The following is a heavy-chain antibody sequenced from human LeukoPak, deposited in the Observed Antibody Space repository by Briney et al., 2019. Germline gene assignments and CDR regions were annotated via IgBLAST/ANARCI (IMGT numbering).Heavy chain of an antibody. D-gene: IGHD3-22*01. CDR3: ARRSYDGSGYYYVDY. J-gene: IGHJ4*02. V-gene: IGHV4-39*01. CDR1: GGSISSSGYY. Sequence: SETLSLTCTVSGGSISSSGYYWGWLRQPPGKGLEWIGSISSGGSTHYIPSLKSRVTISVDTSKNQFSLKLSSVTAADTAVYYCARRSYDGSGYYYVDYWGQGTLVTVSS. CDR2: ISSGGST.